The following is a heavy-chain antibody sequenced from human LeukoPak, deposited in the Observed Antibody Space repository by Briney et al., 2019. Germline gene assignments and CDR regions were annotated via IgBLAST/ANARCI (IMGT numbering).Heavy chain of an antibody. CDR1: GYSFTSYW. Sequence: GESLKISCKGSGYSFTSYWIGWVRQMPGKGLEWMGIIYPGDSDTRYSPSFQGQVTISADKSISTAYLQWSNLKASDTAMYYCASHRYSGSPPDYGMDVWGQGTTVTVSS. D-gene: IGHD1-26*01. CDR2: IYPGDSDT. V-gene: IGHV5-51*01. J-gene: IGHJ6*02. CDR3: ASHRYSGSPPDYGMDV.